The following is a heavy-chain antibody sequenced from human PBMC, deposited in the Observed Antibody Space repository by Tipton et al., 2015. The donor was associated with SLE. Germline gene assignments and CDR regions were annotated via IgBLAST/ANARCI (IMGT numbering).Heavy chain of an antibody. D-gene: IGHD5-24*01. CDR2: ISYSGIT. J-gene: IGHJ1*01. CDR3: ARVDGSIPYFLH. CDR1: GASISNYY. V-gene: IGHV4-59*13. Sequence: TLSLTCTVSGASISNYYWSWIRQPPGKGLEWVGYISYSGITNCSPSLKSRVTISIAPSKNQFSLRLSSVTAADTAVYYCARVDGSIPYFLHWGQGTLVTVFS.